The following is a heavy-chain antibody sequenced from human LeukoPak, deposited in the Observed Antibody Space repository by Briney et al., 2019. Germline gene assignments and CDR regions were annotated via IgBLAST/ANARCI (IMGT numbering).Heavy chain of an antibody. CDR3: ARDLNPYYDFWSGPNWFDP. Sequence: PGGSLRLSCAGSGFSFSNHAMSWVRQASGKGLEWVSSISNSGDRTYYAASVKGRLTISRDNSKNTMYLQMNSLRAEDTAVYYCARDLNPYYDFWSGPNWFDPWGQGTLVTVSS. CDR1: GFSFSNHA. D-gene: IGHD3-3*01. V-gene: IGHV3-23*01. J-gene: IGHJ5*02. CDR2: ISNSGDRT.